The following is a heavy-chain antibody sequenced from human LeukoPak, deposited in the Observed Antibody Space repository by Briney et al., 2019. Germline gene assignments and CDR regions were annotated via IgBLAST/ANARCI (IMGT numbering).Heavy chain of an antibody. CDR2: IFSSGGT. CDR1: GRSISPHY. J-gene: IGHJ4*02. D-gene: IGHD3-10*01. CDR3: ARGRYGSGSYYLDY. Sequence: PSETLSLTCTVSGRSISPHYWSWFRQAPGRGLEWIGYIFSSGGTTYKPSLKSRVTLSVDTSKNQFSLKLSSVTAADTAVYYCARGRYGSGSYYLDYWGQGTLVTVSS. V-gene: IGHV4-59*11.